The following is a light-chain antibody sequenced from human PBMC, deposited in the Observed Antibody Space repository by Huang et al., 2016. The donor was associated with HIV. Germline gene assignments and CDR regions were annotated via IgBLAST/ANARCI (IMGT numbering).Light chain of an antibody. CDR1: QSISAY. CDR2: GAS. CDR3: QKSYTTPLT. J-gene: IGKJ4*01. V-gene: IGKV1-39*01. Sequence: DIQMTQSPSSLSASVGDRVPITCRASQSISAYLNWYQQKPGKAPKLLIYGASTLQSGVPSRFSGSGSGTDFTLTINSLQPEDFATYYCQKSYTTPLTFGGGTKVEI.